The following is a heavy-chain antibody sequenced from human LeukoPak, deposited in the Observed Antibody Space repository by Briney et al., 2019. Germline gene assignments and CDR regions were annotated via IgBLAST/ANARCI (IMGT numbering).Heavy chain of an antibody. CDR3: ARDNWGFDY. CDR2: ISSDGSSI. D-gene: IGHD7-27*01. Sequence: GGSLRLSCAASGFTFSSFGMHWVRQAPGKGLEWVAVISSDGSSIYYADSVKGRFTISRDNSKNTLYLQMNSLRAEDTAVYYCARDNWGFDYWGQGTLVTVSS. V-gene: IGHV3-30*03. J-gene: IGHJ4*02. CDR1: GFTFSSFG.